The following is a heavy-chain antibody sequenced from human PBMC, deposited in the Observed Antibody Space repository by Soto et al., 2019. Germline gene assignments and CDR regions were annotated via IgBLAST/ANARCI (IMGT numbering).Heavy chain of an antibody. Sequence: PXESLSLSCAASGFTFSSYSMHWVRQAPGKGLEWVAVISYDGSNKYYADSVKGRFTISRDNSKNTLYLQMNSLRAEDTAVYYCARVNIQLWLRGWFDPWGQGTLVTVSS. D-gene: IGHD5-18*01. CDR3: ARVNIQLWLRGWFDP. CDR1: GFTFSSYS. V-gene: IGHV3-30-3*01. CDR2: ISYDGSNK. J-gene: IGHJ5*02.